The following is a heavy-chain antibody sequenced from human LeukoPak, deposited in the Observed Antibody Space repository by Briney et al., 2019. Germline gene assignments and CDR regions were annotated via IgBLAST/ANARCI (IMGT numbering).Heavy chain of an antibody. CDR1: GFTFSSYE. D-gene: IGHD3-16*01. Sequence: GGSLRLSCAASGFTFSSYEMNWVRQAPGKGLEWVSYISSSGSTIYYADSVKGRFTISRDNSKNTLYLQMNSLRAEDTAVYYCAKGRGALYYYYMDVWGKGTTVTISS. J-gene: IGHJ6*03. CDR2: ISSSGSTI. CDR3: AKGRGALYYYYMDV. V-gene: IGHV3-48*03.